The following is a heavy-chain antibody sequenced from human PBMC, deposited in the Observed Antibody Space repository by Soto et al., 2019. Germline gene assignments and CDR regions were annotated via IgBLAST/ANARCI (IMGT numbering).Heavy chain of an antibody. J-gene: IGHJ4*02. CDR2: IVVGSGNT. D-gene: IGHD3-3*01. CDR1: GFTFTSSA. Sequence: SVKVSCKASGFTFTSSAVQWARQARGQRLEWIGWIVVGSGNTNYAQKFQERVTITRDMSTSTAYMELSSLRSEDTAVYYCAAAPPSYYDFWSGPRPHRPFDYWGQGTLVTVS. V-gene: IGHV1-58*01. CDR3: AAAPPSYYDFWSGPRPHRPFDY.